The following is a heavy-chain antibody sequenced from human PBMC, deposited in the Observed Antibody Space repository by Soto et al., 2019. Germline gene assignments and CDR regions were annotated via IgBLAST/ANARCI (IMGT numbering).Heavy chain of an antibody. CDR2: IYSDGHT. V-gene: IGHV3-66*01. CDR3: AKMMYCPSTTCFDC. J-gene: IGHJ4*02. CDR1: GFSVSISY. Sequence: GGSLRLSCAASGFSVSISYMTWVCHVPGKGLEWDSIIYSDGHTYYKDSVKGRFTISRDNSKNTLYLQMSSLRAEDTAVYYFAKMMYCPSTTCFDCWGQGTLVTVSS. D-gene: IGHD2-8*01.